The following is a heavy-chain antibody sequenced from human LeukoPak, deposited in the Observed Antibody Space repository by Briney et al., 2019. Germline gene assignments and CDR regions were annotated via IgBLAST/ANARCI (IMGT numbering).Heavy chain of an antibody. V-gene: IGHV3-33*06. Sequence: GGSLRLSCAAPGFTFSSYGMHWVRQAPGKGLEWVAAIWYDGSNKYYADSVKGRFTISRDNSKNTLYLQLNSLRAEDTAVYYCAKDDKPEGHYYYYMDVWGKGTTVTVSS. CDR3: AKDDKPEGHYYYYMDV. CDR2: IWYDGSNK. CDR1: GFTFSSYG. J-gene: IGHJ6*03.